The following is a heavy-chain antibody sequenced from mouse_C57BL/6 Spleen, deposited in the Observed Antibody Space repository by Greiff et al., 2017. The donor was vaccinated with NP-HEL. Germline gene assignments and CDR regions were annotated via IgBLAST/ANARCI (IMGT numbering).Heavy chain of an antibody. Sequence: VQLQQSGPELVKPGASVKISCKASGYAFSSSWMNWVKQRPGKGLEWIGRIYPGDGDTNYNGKFKGKATLTADKSSSTAYMQLSSLTSEDSAVYFCASSGGIYCGSSPYCFDYWGQGTTLTVSS. D-gene: IGHD1-1*01. J-gene: IGHJ2*01. CDR3: ASSGGIYCGSSPYCFDY. CDR2: IYPGDGDT. V-gene: IGHV1-82*01. CDR1: GYAFSSSW.